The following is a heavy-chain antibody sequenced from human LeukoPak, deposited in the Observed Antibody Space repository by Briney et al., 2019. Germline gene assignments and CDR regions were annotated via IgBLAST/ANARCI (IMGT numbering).Heavy chain of an antibody. CDR2: INAGNGNT. J-gene: IGHJ4*02. CDR1: GYTFTSYA. D-gene: IGHD3-22*01. V-gene: IGHV1-3*01. CDR3: ARDPHPFYYDSSGLDY. Sequence: GGSLRLSCAASGYTFTSYAMHWVRQAPGQRLEWMGWINAGNGNTKYSQKFQGRVTITRDTSASTAYMELSSLRSEDTAVYYCARDPHPFYYDSSGLDYWGQGTLVTVSS.